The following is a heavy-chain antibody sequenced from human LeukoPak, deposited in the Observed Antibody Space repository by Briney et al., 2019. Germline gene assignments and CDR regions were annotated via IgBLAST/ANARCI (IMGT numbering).Heavy chain of an antibody. CDR1: GYSISSGYY. CDR3: ARVGYSSGWDKFDY. V-gene: IGHV4-38-2*02. CDR2: IYHSGST. J-gene: IGHJ4*02. D-gene: IGHD6-19*01. Sequence: SETLSLTCTVSGYSISSGYYWGWIRQPPGEGLEWIGSIYHSGSTYYNPSLKSRVTISVDTSKNQFSLKLSSVTAADTAVYYCARVGYSSGWDKFDYWGQGTLVTVSS.